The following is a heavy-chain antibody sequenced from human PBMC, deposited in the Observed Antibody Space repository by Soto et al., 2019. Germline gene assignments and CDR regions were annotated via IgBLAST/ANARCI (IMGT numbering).Heavy chain of an antibody. V-gene: IGHV3-48*02. CDR2: IKTSTGTT. J-gene: IGHJ4*02. CDR1: GFTFSGFA. Sequence: GGSLRLSCAASGFTFSGFAMNWVRQAPGKGLEWISYIKTSTGTTHYADSVKGRLTISRDNAKDSVYLQMNSLRDEDTAVYYCARGSPIHFDYWGQGALVTVSS. CDR3: ARGSPIHFDY.